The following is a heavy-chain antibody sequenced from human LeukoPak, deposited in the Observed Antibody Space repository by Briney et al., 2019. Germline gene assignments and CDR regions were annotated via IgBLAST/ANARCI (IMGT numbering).Heavy chain of an antibody. D-gene: IGHD5-18*01. Sequence: ASVKASCKASGYTFTSYDIHWVRQATGQGLEWMGWMNPNSGNTGYAQKFQGRVTMTRNTSISTAYMELSSLRSEDTAVYYCARGAPSSWIQLPWGQGTLVTVSS. V-gene: IGHV1-8*01. J-gene: IGHJ4*02. CDR2: MNPNSGNT. CDR1: GYTFTSYD. CDR3: ARGAPSSWIQLP.